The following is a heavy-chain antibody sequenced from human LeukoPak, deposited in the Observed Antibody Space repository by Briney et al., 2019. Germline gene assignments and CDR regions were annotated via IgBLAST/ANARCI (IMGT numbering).Heavy chain of an antibody. J-gene: IGHJ4*02. Sequence: GGSLRLSCAASGFTFSDNWMTWVRQAPGKGLEWVANIKQDGSEKYYVDSVKGRFTISRDNAKNSLYLQMNSLRAEDTAVYYCATYSTSSQAPVYWGQGTLVTVSS. CDR1: GFTFSDNW. V-gene: IGHV3-7*01. CDR3: ATYSTSSQAPVY. D-gene: IGHD6-6*01. CDR2: IKQDGSEK.